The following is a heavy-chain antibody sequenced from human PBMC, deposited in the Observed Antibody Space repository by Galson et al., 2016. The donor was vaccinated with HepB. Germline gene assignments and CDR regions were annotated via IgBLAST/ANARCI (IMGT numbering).Heavy chain of an antibody. V-gene: IGHV3-53*01. CDR3: VRDQNL. CDR1: GFIVSNNY. J-gene: IGHJ4*02. Sequence: SLRLSCAASGFIVSNNYMSWVRQAPGKGPEWVSVTYGGETHFADSVQGRFTISTDDSKNTLYLQMRGLSAEATALYYCVRDQNLWGQGTLVTVSS. CDR2: TYGGET.